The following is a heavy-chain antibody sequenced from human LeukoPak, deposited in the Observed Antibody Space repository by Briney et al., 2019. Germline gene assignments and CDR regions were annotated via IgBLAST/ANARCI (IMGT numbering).Heavy chain of an antibody. J-gene: IGHJ5*02. D-gene: IGHD2-2*01. Sequence: SSETLSLTCTVSGGSISSYYWSWIRQPPGKGLEWIGYIYYSGSTNYNPSLKSRVTISVDTSKNQFSLKLSSVTAADTAVYYCARGSWVVVVPAARWFDPWGQGTLVTVSS. CDR3: ARGSWVVVVPAARWFDP. CDR2: IYYSGST. CDR1: GGSISSYY. V-gene: IGHV4-59*12.